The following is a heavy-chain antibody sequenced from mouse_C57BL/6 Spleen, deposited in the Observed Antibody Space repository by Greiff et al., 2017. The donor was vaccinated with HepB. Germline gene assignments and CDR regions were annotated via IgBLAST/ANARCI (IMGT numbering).Heavy chain of an antibody. Sequence: EVKLQESGPELVKPGASVKMSCKASGYTFTDYNMHWVKQSHGKSLEWIGYINPNNGGTSYNQKFKGKATLTVNKSSSTAYMELRSLTSEDSAVYYCARAITTVLYWYFDVWGTGTTVTVSS. J-gene: IGHJ1*03. V-gene: IGHV1-22*01. D-gene: IGHD1-1*01. CDR1: GYTFTDYN. CDR3: ARAITTVLYWYFDV. CDR2: INPNNGGT.